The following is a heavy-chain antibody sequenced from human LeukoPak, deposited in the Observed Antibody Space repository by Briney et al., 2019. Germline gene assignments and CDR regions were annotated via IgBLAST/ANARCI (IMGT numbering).Heavy chain of an antibody. CDR2: ISSSSSYI. V-gene: IGHV3-21*01. D-gene: IGHD3-22*01. CDR1: GFTFSSYS. CDR3: TGDHYYDSSGYLVVSAFDI. Sequence: GGSLRLSCAASGFTFSSYSMNWVRQAPGKGLEWVSSISSSSSYIYYADSVKGRFTISRDNAKNSLYLQMNSLRAEDTAVYYCTGDHYYDSSGYLVVSAFDIWGQGTMVTVSS. J-gene: IGHJ3*02.